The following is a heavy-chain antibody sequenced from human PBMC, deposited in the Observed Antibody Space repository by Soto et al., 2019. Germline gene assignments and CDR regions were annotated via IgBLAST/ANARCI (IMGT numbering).Heavy chain of an antibody. CDR2: IYYTGIT. D-gene: IGHD3-3*01. V-gene: IGHV4-59*01. Sequence: QVQLQQSGPGLLKPSETLSLTCSVSGGSITDNYWTWTRQSPGKGLEWVGYIYYTGITNYNPSLKRRVTISLDRSKNQFSLKLDSVTAADTAVYYCARALDYDFWGGRNWFDPWGQGTLVTVSS. CDR3: ARALDYDFWGGRNWFDP. CDR1: GGSITDNY. J-gene: IGHJ5*02.